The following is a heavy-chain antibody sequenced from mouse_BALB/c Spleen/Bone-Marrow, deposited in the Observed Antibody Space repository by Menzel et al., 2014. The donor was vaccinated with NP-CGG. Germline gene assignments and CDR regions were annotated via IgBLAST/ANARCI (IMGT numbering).Heavy chain of an antibody. CDR2: IRSKSNNYAT. CDR3: VRQGDGYYNWYFDV. D-gene: IGHD2-3*01. V-gene: IGHV10-1*02. CDR1: GFTFNTYA. Sequence: EVKLMESGGGLVQPKGSLKLSCAASGFTFNTYAMNWVRQAPGKGLEWVARIRSKSNNYATYYADSVKDRFTISRDDSQTMLYLQMNNLKTEDTAMYYCVRQGDGYYNWYFDVWGAGTTVTVSS. J-gene: IGHJ1*01.